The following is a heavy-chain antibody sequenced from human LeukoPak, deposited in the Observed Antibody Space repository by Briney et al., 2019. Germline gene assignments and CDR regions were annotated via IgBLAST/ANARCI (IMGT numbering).Heavy chain of an antibody. Sequence: GASVKVSCKASGYTFTGYYMHWVRQAPGQGLEWMGWINPNSGGTNYAQKFQGRVTITADESTSTAYMELSSLRSEDTAVYYCASNYDSSGYYSLRLAFDIWGQGTMVTVSS. J-gene: IGHJ3*02. D-gene: IGHD3-22*01. CDR1: GYTFTGYY. V-gene: IGHV1-2*02. CDR2: INPNSGGT. CDR3: ASNYDSSGYYSLRLAFDI.